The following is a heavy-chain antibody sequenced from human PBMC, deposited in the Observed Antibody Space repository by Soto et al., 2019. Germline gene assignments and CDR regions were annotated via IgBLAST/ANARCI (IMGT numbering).Heavy chain of an antibody. Sequence: PGGSLRLSCAASGFTFSNAWMNWVRQAPGKGLEWVGRIKSKTDGGTTDYAAPVKGRFTISRDDSKNTLYLQMNSLKTEDTAVYYCTTVGIVLNGVDYYYGMDVWGQGTTVTVSS. CDR1: GFTFSNAW. V-gene: IGHV3-15*07. D-gene: IGHD2-8*01. J-gene: IGHJ6*02. CDR3: TTVGIVLNGVDYYYGMDV. CDR2: IKSKTDGGTT.